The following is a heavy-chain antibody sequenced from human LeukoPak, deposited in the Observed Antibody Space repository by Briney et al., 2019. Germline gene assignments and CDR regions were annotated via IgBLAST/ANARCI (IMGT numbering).Heavy chain of an antibody. V-gene: IGHV3-9*01. J-gene: IGHJ4*02. D-gene: IGHD1-26*01. CDR1: GFTFDDYA. Sequence: GGSLRLSCAASGFTFDDYAMHWVRQAPGKGLEWVSGISWNSGSIGYADPVKGRFTISRDNAKNSLYLQMNSLRAEDTALYYCAKGMEWEPRVYFDYWGQGTLVTVSS. CDR2: ISWNSGSI. CDR3: AKGMEWEPRVYFDY.